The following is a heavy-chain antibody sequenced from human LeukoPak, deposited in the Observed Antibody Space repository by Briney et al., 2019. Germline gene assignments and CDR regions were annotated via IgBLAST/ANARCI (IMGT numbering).Heavy chain of an antibody. J-gene: IGHJ4*02. CDR2: ISYDGSNK. V-gene: IGHV3-30*04. CDR1: GFSNYT. D-gene: IGHD3-22*01. CDR3: AKDRYSSGYLIDY. Sequence: GGSLRLSCAASGFSNYTMHWVRQAPGKGLEWVAVISYDGSNKYYADSVKGRFTISRDNSKNTLYLQMNSLRAEDTAVYYCAKDRYSSGYLIDYWGQGTLVTVSS.